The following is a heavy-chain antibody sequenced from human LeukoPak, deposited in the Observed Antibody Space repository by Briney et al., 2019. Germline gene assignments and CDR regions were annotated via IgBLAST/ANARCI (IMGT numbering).Heavy chain of an antibody. CDR2: IWYDGSNK. CDR1: GFTFGSYG. V-gene: IGHV3-33*01. Sequence: GGSLRLSCAASGFTFGSYGMHWVRQAPGKGLEWVAVIWYDGSNKYYADSVKGRFTISRDNSKNTLYLQMNSLRAEDTAVYYCARTGSSVHFDYWGQGTLVTVSS. D-gene: IGHD2-15*01. CDR3: ARTGSSVHFDY. J-gene: IGHJ4*02.